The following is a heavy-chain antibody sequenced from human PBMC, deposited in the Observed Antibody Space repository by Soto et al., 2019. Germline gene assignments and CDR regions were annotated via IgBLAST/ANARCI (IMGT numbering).Heavy chain of an antibody. CDR3: AKVSSAWYAGFFDL. CDR1: GFTFNRHA. J-gene: IGHJ4*02. Sequence: EVQLLESGGGLVQPGGSLRLSCTASGFTFNRHAMTWVRQAPGKRLEWVSGLSDSGGSIYYADSVKGRFTISRENSMNTLYLQMNTLRAEDTDVYYCAKVSSAWYAGFFDLWGQGTLVTVSS. CDR2: LSDSGGSI. D-gene: IGHD2-8*01. V-gene: IGHV3-23*01.